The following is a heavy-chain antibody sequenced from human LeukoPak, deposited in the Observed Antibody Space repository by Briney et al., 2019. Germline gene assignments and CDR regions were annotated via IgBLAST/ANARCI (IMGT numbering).Heavy chain of an antibody. J-gene: IGHJ4*02. CDR2: IYSGGST. CDR1: GFTVSSNY. CDR3: ASPDYGGNSGDY. V-gene: IGHV3-66*01. D-gene: IGHD4-23*01. Sequence: PGGTLRLFCAASGFTVSSNYMSWVRQAPGKGREWVSDIYSGGSTYYADSVKGRFTISRDNSKNQLYLQMNSLRAEDTAVYYCASPDYGGNSGDYWGQGTLVTVSS.